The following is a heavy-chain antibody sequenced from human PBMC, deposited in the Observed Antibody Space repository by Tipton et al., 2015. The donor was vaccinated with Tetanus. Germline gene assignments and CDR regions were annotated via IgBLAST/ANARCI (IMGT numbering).Heavy chain of an antibody. CDR2: FSASGST. CDR3: ARSKLLWFGESLSGFDS. Sequence: TLSLTCTVSGGSLRSGDHYWSWIRQPPGKGLEWLAYFSASGSTNSNYYLKSRITISRDTSKNQISLKLASVTAADTAVYYCARSKLLWFGESLSGFDSWGQGTLVTVSA. J-gene: IGHJ4*02. V-gene: IGHV4-61*08. D-gene: IGHD3-10*01. CDR1: GGSLRSGDHY.